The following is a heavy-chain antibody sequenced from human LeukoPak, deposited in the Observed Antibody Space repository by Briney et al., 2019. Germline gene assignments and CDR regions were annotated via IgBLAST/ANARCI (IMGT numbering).Heavy chain of an antibody. CDR3: AKANYYDSSGYYENLDY. Sequence: GRCGRPSSAASGFTFSSYAMSWTRQAPGKVLEWVASISGSGGSTYYADFVKGRFSISRDNSKNTLYLQMNSLRAEDTAVYYCAKANYYDSSGYYENLDYWGNGTMVTVSS. CDR1: GFTFSSYA. V-gene: IGHV3-23*01. CDR2: ISGSGGST. J-gene: IGHJ4*03. D-gene: IGHD3-22*01.